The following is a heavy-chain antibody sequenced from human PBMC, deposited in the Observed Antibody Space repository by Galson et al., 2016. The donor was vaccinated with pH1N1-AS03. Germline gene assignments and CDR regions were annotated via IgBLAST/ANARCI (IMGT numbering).Heavy chain of an antibody. CDR3: ARDVLPYSLGLDV. V-gene: IGHV4-4*02. CDR2: VSHAGRT. Sequence: ETLSLTCAVSGDSISTSNWWSWVRQPPGKGLEWIGEVSHAGRTNYSPSLKSPVTISLDKSKNQFSLQLTSVTAADTAVYYCARDVLPYSLGLDVWGQGTTVTVSS. CDR1: GDSISTSNW. D-gene: IGHD5-18*01. J-gene: IGHJ6*02.